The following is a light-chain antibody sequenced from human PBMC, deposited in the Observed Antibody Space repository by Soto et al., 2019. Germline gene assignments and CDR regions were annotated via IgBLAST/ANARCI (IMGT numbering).Light chain of an antibody. Sequence: QSALTQPPSASGSPGQSVTISCTGTSSDVGGNDYVSWYQQHPGKAPKLIIYEVTQRPSGVPDRFSGSKSGNTASLTVSGLQADDEADYYCSSYAGSNNWVFGGGTKVTVL. CDR1: SSDVGGNDY. CDR3: SSYAGSNNWV. J-gene: IGLJ3*02. V-gene: IGLV2-8*01. CDR2: EVT.